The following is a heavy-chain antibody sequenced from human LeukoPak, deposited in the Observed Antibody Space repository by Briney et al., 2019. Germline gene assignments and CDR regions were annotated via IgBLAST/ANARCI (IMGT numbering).Heavy chain of an antibody. J-gene: IGHJ4*02. CDR3: ARDPVLGAPDYLDY. Sequence: GGALRLSCTVSGFPFNDYVIHWVRQAPGKGLEWVAVTSADERIKIYNDSVRGRFTISRDNSKNTQYLQMNSLRVEDTAVYYCARDPVLGAPDYLDYWGRGTLVSVSS. CDR1: GFPFNDYV. D-gene: IGHD1-26*01. CDR2: TSADERIK. V-gene: IGHV3-30*03.